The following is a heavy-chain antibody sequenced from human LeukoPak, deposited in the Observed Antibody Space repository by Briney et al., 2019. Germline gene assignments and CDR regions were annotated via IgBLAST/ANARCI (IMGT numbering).Heavy chain of an antibody. CDR2: IIPIFGTA. Sequence: WASVKVSCKASGGTFSSYAISWVRQAPGQGLEWMGGIIPIFGTANYAQKFQGRVTITADESTSTAYMELSSLRSGDTAVYYCARTNSSGWYYFDYWGQGTLVTVSS. D-gene: IGHD6-19*01. CDR1: GGTFSSYA. CDR3: ARTNSSGWYYFDY. V-gene: IGHV1-69*01. J-gene: IGHJ4*02.